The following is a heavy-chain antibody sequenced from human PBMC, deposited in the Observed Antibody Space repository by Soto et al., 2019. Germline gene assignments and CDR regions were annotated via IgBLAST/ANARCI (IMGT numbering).Heavy chain of an antibody. V-gene: IGHV4-59*01. CDR3: ARIPLGSGGSCCWYMDV. CDR1: GGSISSYY. Sequence: PSETLSLTCTVSGGSISSYYWSWIRQPPGKGLEWIGYIYYSGSTNYNPSLKSRVTISVDTSKNQFSLKLSSVTAADTAVYYCARIPLGSGGSCCWYMDVWGKGTTVT. CDR2: IYYSGST. J-gene: IGHJ6*03. D-gene: IGHD2-15*01.